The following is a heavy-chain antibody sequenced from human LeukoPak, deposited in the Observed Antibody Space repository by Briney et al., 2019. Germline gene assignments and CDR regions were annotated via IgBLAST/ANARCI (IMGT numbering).Heavy chain of an antibody. CDR3: ASLGGYGGNSTDANFDY. J-gene: IGHJ4*02. Sequence: SETLSLTCAVYGGSFSGYYWSWIRQPPGKGLEWIGEINHSGSTNYNPSLKSRVTISVDTSKNQFSLKLSSVTAADTAVYYCASLGGYGGNSTDANFDYWGQGTLVTVSS. V-gene: IGHV4-34*01. D-gene: IGHD4-23*01. CDR2: INHSGST. CDR1: GGSFSGYY.